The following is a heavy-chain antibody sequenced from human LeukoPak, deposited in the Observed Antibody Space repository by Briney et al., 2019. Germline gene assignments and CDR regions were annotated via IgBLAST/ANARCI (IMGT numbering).Heavy chain of an antibody. CDR2: ISYDGSNK. Sequence: GGSLRLSCAASGFTFSSYAMHWVRQAPGKGLEWVAVISYDGSNKYYADSVKGRFTISRDNSKNTLYLQMNSLRAEDTAVYYCAREQGGDHGLGAFDIWGQGTMVTVSS. J-gene: IGHJ3*02. CDR3: AREQGGDHGLGAFDI. V-gene: IGHV3-30*04. D-gene: IGHD4-17*01. CDR1: GFTFSSYA.